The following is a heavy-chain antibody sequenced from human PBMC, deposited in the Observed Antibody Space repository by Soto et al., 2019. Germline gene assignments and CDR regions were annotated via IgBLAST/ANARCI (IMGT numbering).Heavy chain of an antibody. J-gene: IGHJ4*02. CDR1: GGSISSGGYY. V-gene: IGHV4-31*03. CDR3: ARGPGI. Sequence: QVQLQESGPGLVKPSQTLSLTCTVSGGSISSGGYYWSWIRQHPGKGLEWIGYIYYRGSTYYNPSPQRRVTISVDTSKDHFYLKLSSGTAGDTAVYYCARGPGIWGQGTLVTVSS. CDR2: IYYRGST.